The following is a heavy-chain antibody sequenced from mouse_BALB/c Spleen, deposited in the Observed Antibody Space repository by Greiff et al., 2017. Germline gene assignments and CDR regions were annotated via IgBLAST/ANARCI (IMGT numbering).Heavy chain of an antibody. CDR1: GYTFTSYW. V-gene: IGHV1S132*01. J-gene: IGHJ4*01. CDR2: IFPGTGTT. Sequence: VKLQESGAELVKPGASVKLSCKTSGYTFTSYWIQWVKQRPGQGLGWIGEIFPGTGTTYYNEKFKGKATLTIDTSSSTAYMQLSSLTSEDSAVYFCARTEEVYAMDYWGQGTSVTVSS. CDR3: ARTEEVYAMDY.